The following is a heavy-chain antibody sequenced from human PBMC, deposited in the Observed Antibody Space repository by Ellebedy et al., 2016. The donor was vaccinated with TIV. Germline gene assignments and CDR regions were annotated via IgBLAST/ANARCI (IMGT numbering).Heavy chain of an antibody. Sequence: ASVKVSCXTSGYTFTGYYLHWVRQAPGQGLEWMGWINSHSGGTNYAQNFQGRVTMTRDPSISTAYMELRRLRSDDTAVYYCARESQLLFEYFQHWGQGTLVTVSS. CDR2: INSHSGGT. V-gene: IGHV1-2*02. CDR3: ARESQLLFEYFQH. CDR1: GYTFTGYY. D-gene: IGHD2-2*01. J-gene: IGHJ1*01.